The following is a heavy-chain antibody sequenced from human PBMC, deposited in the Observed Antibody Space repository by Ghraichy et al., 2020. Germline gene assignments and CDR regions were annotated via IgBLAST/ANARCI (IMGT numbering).Heavy chain of an antibody. V-gene: IGHV4-39*01. D-gene: IGHD6-13*01. CDR2: VYYSGST. CDR3: ARLAPGGTSQSMIFDY. Sequence: SETLSLTCTVSGGSIRSSSYYWGWIRRPPGKGLEWIGSVYYSGSTYYNPSLKSRVTISVDTSKKQFSLKVNSVTAADTAVYYCARLAPGGTSQSMIFDYWGQGTLVTVSS. J-gene: IGHJ4*02. CDR1: GGSIRSSSYY.